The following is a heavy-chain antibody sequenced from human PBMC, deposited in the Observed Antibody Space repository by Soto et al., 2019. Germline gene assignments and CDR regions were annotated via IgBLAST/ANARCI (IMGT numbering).Heavy chain of an antibody. D-gene: IGHD2-21*01. V-gene: IGHV5-10-1*01. CDR3: AGDIVGGYGGTYYGMEV. CDR1: GHSFTSYW. J-gene: IGHJ6*02. CDR2: FDTSDSYT. Sequence: PGEALKISRKGSGHSFTSYWNSWVRQIPGKGLEGMGRFDTSDSYTNYSPSFQGHVTISADKSISTAYLQWSSLKASHTAMYYCAGDIVGGYGGTYYGMEVWGQGTTVTVSS.